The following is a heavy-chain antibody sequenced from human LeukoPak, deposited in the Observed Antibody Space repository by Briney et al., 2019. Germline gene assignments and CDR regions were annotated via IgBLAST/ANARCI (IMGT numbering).Heavy chain of an antibody. V-gene: IGHV4-59*01. D-gene: IGHD3-10*01. J-gene: IGHJ5*02. CDR1: GGCISSYY. Sequence: SETLSLTCTVSGGCISSYYWSWIRQPPGKGLEWIGYIYYSGSTNYNPSLKSRVTISVDTSKNQFSLKLSSVTAADTAVYYCARDRPYYGSGSSGFDPWGQGTLVTVSS. CDR2: IYYSGST. CDR3: ARDRPYYGSGSSGFDP.